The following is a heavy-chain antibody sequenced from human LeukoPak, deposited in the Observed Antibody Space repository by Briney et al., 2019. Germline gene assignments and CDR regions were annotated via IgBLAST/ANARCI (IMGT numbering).Heavy chain of an antibody. V-gene: IGHV1-18*01. CDR3: ARGGRRYFDY. Sequence: ASVKVSCKASGYTFTSYGITWVRQAPGQGLEWMGWITGYNGDTKYAQNFQGRVTMTTDTSTSTAYMELRSLRSDDTAVYYCARGGRRYFDYWGQGTLVIVSS. J-gene: IGHJ4*02. CDR2: ITGYNGDT. D-gene: IGHD1-14*01. CDR1: GYTFTSYG.